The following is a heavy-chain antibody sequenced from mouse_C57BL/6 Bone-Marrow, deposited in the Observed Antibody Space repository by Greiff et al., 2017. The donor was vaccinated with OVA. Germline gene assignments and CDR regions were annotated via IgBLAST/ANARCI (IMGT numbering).Heavy chain of an antibody. Sequence: DVHLVESGGGLVQPKGSLKLSCAASGFSFNTYAMNWVRQAPGKGLEWVARIRSKSNNYATYYADSVKDRFTISRDDSESMLYLQMNNLKTEDTAMYYCVRQGTVVDPLDYWGQGTTLTVSS. V-gene: IGHV10-1*01. J-gene: IGHJ2*01. D-gene: IGHD1-1*01. CDR2: IRSKSNNYAT. CDR3: VRQGTVVDPLDY. CDR1: GFSFNTYA.